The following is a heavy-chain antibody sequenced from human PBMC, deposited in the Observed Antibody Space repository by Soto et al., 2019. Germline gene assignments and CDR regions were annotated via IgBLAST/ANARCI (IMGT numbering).Heavy chain of an antibody. CDR2: VNPSGGNT. J-gene: IGHJ4*02. CDR1: GDTFTDYY. D-gene: IGHD2-21*02. CDR3: ARGGHVVVVTAALDN. Sequence: QVQLMQSGAEVKKPGASVKVSCKASGDTFTDYYIHWVRQAPGQGLEWMGTVNPSGGNTTYAQHFPGRVTMTRDTTTSTLYMELTSLTSDDTAIYYCARGGHVVVVTAALDNWGQGTRATVSS. V-gene: IGHV1-46*01.